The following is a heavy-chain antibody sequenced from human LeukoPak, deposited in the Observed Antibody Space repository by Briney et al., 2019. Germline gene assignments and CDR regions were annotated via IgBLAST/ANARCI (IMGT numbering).Heavy chain of an antibody. Sequence: PGGSLRLSCAASGFTVSSNYMSWVRQAPGKGLEWVSVTYSGGSTYYADSVKGRFTISRDNSKNTLYLQMNSLRAEDTAVYYCARSMRRGSYDSWGQGALVTVSS. CDR2: TYSGGST. CDR3: ARSMRRGSYDS. V-gene: IGHV3-53*01. J-gene: IGHJ4*02. D-gene: IGHD1-26*01. CDR1: GFTVSSNY.